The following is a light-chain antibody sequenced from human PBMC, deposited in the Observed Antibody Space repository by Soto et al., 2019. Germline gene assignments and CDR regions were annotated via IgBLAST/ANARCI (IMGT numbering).Light chain of an antibody. V-gene: IGLV1-40*01. CDR3: QSYDSSLSGYV. CDR2: GNS. Sequence: QAVVTQPPSVSGAPGQRVTISCTGSSSNIGAGYDVHWYQQLPGTAPKLLIYGNSNRPSGVPDRFSGSKSGTSASLAITGLHDEDEADYYCQSYDSSLSGYVFGTGTKLTVL. CDR1: SSNIGAGYD. J-gene: IGLJ1*01.